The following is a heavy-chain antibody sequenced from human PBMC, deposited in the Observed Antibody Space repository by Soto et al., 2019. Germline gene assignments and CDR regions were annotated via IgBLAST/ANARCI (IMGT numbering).Heavy chain of an antibody. CDR2: IYFAGTT. D-gene: IGHD3-16*01. CDR3: ARLGAYIQALDS. Sequence: SETLSLTCTVSGGSISSYYWSWIRQPPGKGLEWIGYIYFAGTTTYNPSLKSRVTISLNASKNRFSLRLTSVTAADTAVYYCARLGAYIQALDSWGQGTLVTVSS. CDR1: GGSISSYY. J-gene: IGHJ4*02. V-gene: IGHV4-59*08.